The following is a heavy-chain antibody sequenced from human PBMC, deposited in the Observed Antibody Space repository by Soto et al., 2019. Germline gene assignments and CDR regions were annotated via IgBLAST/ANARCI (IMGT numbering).Heavy chain of an antibody. CDR2: IYWDDDK. Sequence: GSIPPLLNPPQTLTMTCTFSAFSLSTNRVAVGWIRQPPVKALEWLALIYWDDDKRYSPSLKRRLTITKDTSKNQVVLTMTNMDPVDTATYYCAHKPPGPRAAAAGIGLSWGQGTLVTVSS. CDR3: AHKPPGPRAAAAGIGLS. V-gene: IGHV2-5*02. D-gene: IGHD6-13*01. CDR1: AFSLSTNRVA. J-gene: IGHJ5*02.